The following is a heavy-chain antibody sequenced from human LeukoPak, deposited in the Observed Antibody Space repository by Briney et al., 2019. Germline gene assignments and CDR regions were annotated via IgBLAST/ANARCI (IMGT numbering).Heavy chain of an antibody. CDR2: INHSGST. Sequence: PSETLSLTCAVYGGFVSGYYWSWIRQTPGKGLEWIGEINHSGSTNYNPSLKSRVTISVGTSKNQFSLKLSSVTAADTAVYYCARVTPPTMREDAFDIWGQGTMVTVSS. J-gene: IGHJ3*02. CDR3: ARVTPPTMREDAFDI. D-gene: IGHD5-24*01. V-gene: IGHV4-34*01. CDR1: GGFVSGYY.